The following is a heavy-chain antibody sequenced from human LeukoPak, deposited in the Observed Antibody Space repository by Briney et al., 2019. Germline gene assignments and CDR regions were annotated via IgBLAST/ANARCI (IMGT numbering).Heavy chain of an antibody. D-gene: IGHD2-2*01. V-gene: IGHV4-34*01. CDR2: INHSGST. CDR1: GGSFSGYY. J-gene: IGHJ6*03. CDR3: ARDRPVGYCSSTSCYPYYYYYMDV. Sequence: SETLSLTCAVYGGSFSGYYWSWIRQPPGKGLEWIGEINHSGSTNYNPSLRSRVTISVDTSKNQFSLKLSSVTAADTAVYYCARDRPVGYCSSTSCYPYYYYYMDVWGKGTTVTVSS.